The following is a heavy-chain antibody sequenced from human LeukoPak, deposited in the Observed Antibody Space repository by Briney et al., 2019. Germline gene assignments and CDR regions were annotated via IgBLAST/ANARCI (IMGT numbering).Heavy chain of an antibody. CDR2: INPSGGST. D-gene: IGHD5-18*01. Sequence: GASVKVSCKASGYTFTSYYMHWVRQAPGQGLEWMGIINPSGGSTSYAQKFQGRVTMTRDTSTSTVYMELSSLRSEDTAVYYCGYSLEGSGHYYYYYGMDVWGQGTTVTVSS. CDR1: GYTFTSYY. J-gene: IGHJ6*02. V-gene: IGHV1-46*01. CDR3: GYSLEGSGHYYYYYGMDV.